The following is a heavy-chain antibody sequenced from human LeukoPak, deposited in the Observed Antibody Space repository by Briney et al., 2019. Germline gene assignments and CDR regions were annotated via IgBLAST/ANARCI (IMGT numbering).Heavy chain of an antibody. J-gene: IGHJ3*02. D-gene: IGHD3-22*01. V-gene: IGHV4-59*01. CDR1: GGSFSSYY. Sequence: PSATLTLTCTVSGGSFSSYYWSWIRQPPGKGLEWIGYIYSSGSTNYNPSLMNGVTISVDTSKSQFSLKLSSVTAADTAVYYCARYDSLGWGSFDIWGQGTMVTVSS. CDR3: ARYDSLGWGSFDI. CDR2: IYSSGST.